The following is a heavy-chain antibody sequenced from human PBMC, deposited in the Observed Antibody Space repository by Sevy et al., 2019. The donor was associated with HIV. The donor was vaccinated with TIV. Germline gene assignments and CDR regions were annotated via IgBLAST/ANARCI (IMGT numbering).Heavy chain of an antibody. CDR3: ARGYYDFWSGYYRRDAFDS. D-gene: IGHD3-3*01. V-gene: IGHV1-18*01. Sequence: ASVKVSCKASGYTFTSYGISWVRQAPGQGLEWMGWISAYNGDTNYAQKLQGRVTMTTDTSTSTAYMELTSLRSDHAAVYFCARGYYDFWSGYYRRDAFDSWGQGTRVTVSS. CDR2: ISAYNGDT. CDR1: GYTFTSYG. J-gene: IGHJ3*02.